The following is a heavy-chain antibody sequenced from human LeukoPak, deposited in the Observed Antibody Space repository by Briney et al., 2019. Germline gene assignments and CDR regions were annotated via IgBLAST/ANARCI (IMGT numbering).Heavy chain of an antibody. V-gene: IGHV3-21*01. J-gene: IGHJ3*02. CDR3: ARDQDPTYYYDSSGFLDAFDI. Sequence: PGRSLRLSCAASGFTFSSYSMNWVRQAPGKGLEWVSSISSSSSYIYYADSVKGRFTISRDNAKNSLYLQMNSLRAEDTAVYYCARDQDPTYYYDSSGFLDAFDIWGQGTMVTVSS. CDR2: ISSSSSYI. D-gene: IGHD3-22*01. CDR1: GFTFSSYS.